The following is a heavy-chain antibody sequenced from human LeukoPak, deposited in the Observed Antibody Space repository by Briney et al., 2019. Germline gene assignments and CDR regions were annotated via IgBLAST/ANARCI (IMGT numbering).Heavy chain of an antibody. CDR1: GFTFSSYE. CDR3: ATDDYGDYGDDY. J-gene: IGHJ4*02. V-gene: IGHV3-48*03. D-gene: IGHD4-17*01. Sequence: GGSLRLSCATSGFTFSSYEMNWVRQAPGKGLEWVSYISSSGSTIYYADSVKGRFTISRDNSKNTLYLQMNSLRAEDTAVYYCATDDYGDYGDDYWGQGTLVTVSS. CDR2: ISSSGSTI.